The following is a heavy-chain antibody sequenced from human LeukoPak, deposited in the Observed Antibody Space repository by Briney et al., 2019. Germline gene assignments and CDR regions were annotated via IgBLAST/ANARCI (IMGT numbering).Heavy chain of an antibody. J-gene: IGHJ1*01. D-gene: IGHD3-22*01. CDR3: ARSRDYYDSSGYYGLEHFQH. Sequence: SETLSLTCTVSGGSISSSSYYWGWIRQPPGKGLEWIGSIYYSGSTYYNPSLKSRVTISVDTSKNQFSLKLSSVTAADTAVYYCARSRDYYDSSGYYGLEHFQHWGQGTLVTVSS. V-gene: IGHV4-39*01. CDR1: GGSISSSSYY. CDR2: IYYSGST.